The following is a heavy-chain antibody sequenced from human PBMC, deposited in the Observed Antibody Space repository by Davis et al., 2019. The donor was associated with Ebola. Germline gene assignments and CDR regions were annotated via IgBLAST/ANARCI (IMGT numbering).Heavy chain of an antibody. CDR1: GYSFTSYW. J-gene: IGHJ5*02. Sequence: PGGSLRLSCKGSGYSFTSYWIVWVRQMPGKGLECMGIIFPGDSDTRYSPTLQGQVTISVDKSISTAYLQWSSLKASDTAMYYCARGSSGWYWSWFDPWGQGTLVTVSS. CDR3: ARGSSGWYWSWFDP. D-gene: IGHD6-19*01. CDR2: IFPGDSDT. V-gene: IGHV5-51*01.